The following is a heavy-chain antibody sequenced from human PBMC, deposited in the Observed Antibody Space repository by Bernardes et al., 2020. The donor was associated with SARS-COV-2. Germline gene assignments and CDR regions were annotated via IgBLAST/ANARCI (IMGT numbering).Heavy chain of an antibody. CDR1: GGSFSEYY. V-gene: IGHV4-34*01. J-gene: IGHJ4*02. D-gene: IGHD6-19*01. CDR3: ARGQWLVRSFDF. Sequence: SETLSLTCAVYGGSFSEYYWTWIRQPPGKGLEWIGEINHSGYTNHNPSLKSRVSMSVDTSKTQFSLRLSSVTAADTAVYYCARGQWLVRSFDFWGQGVLVTVSS. CDR2: INHSGYT.